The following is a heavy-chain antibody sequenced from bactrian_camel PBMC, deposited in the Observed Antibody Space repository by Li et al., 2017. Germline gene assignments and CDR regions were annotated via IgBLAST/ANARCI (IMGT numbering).Heavy chain of an antibody. J-gene: IGHJ6*01. CDR1: GSTDNRYC. CDR2: IDGDGKT. Sequence: DVQLVESGGGSVQAEGSLDLSFTSSGSTDNRYCMACFRQPPGKEREGIATIDGDGKTMYRDSVKGRFTIAKDIAKNTLSLQMNSLKPEDTAMYYCGADEHTASWACTLLVVAGWGDFGSWGQGTQVTVS. CDR3: GADEHTASWACTLLVVAGWGDFGS. V-gene: IGHV3S10*01. D-gene: IGHD6*01.